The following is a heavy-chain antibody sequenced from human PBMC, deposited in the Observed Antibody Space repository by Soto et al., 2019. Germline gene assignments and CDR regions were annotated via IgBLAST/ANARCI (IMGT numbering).Heavy chain of an antibody. CDR2: IKQDGSEK. CDR1: GFTFSTYW. J-gene: IGHJ6*02. CDR3: ARGHYGMDV. Sequence: GGSLRLSCAASGFTFSTYWVHWVRQAPGKGLEWVANIKQDGSEKTYADSGKGRFTISRDNAKNSVYLEMNSLRVEDTAVYYCARGHYGMDVWGQGTTVTVSS. V-gene: IGHV3-7*03.